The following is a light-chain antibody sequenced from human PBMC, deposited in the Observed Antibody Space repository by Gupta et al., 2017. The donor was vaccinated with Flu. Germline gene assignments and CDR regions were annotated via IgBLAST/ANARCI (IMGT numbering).Light chain of an antibody. CDR3: RQHDTFPYT. CDR1: KDIDDD. CDR2: EAT. J-gene: IGKJ2*01. Sequence: PAFMLATPGDTVNISCKASKDIDDDMNWYQQQPVAAALFIIQEATTPVPGIPPRFSGSGYGTDFPITINHIESEDAAYYFFRQHDTFPYTFGQGTKLEIK. V-gene: IGKV5-2*01.